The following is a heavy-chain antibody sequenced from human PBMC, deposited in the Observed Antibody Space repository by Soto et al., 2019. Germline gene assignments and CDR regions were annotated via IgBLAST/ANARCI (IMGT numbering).Heavy chain of an antibody. J-gene: IGHJ5*02. Sequence: QVQLVQSGAEVKKPGASVKVSCKASGYSFTDYYIHWVRQAPGQGLQWMGWINPNSGGTNYAQKFQGRVTMPRDTSIFTAYRELSRLRSDDTAVYYCARSPPGDSKTNWFDPWGQGTLVTVSS. D-gene: IGHD4-4*01. CDR2: INPNSGGT. V-gene: IGHV1-2*02. CDR3: ARSPPGDSKTNWFDP. CDR1: GYSFTDYY.